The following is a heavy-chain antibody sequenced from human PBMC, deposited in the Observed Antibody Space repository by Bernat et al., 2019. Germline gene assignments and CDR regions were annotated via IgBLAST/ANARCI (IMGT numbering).Heavy chain of an antibody. Sequence: QVQLVESGGGVVQPGKSLKLSCTASGFTFSSYAMNWVRQAPGKGLEWVAVISYDGNIKYYADSVKGRFTVSRDNSKTTLYLQMTSLTTEDTAVYYCARPRDSNGRYRAFDIWGQGTMVTVSS. CDR2: ISYDGNIK. CDR1: GFTFSSYA. D-gene: IGHD6-19*01. CDR3: ARPRDSNGRYRAFDI. J-gene: IGHJ3*02. V-gene: IGHV3-30-3*01.